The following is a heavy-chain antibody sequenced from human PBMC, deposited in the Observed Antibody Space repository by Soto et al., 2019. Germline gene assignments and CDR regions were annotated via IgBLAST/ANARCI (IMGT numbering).Heavy chain of an antibody. CDR1: GFTVSSNY. D-gene: IGHD6-6*01. J-gene: IGHJ3*02. CDR2: IYSGGST. Sequence: GESLKISCAASGFTVSSNYMSWVRQAPGKGLEWVSVIYSGGSTYYADSVKGRFTISRDNSKNTLYLQMNSLRAEDTAVYYCAKDGGSSSDFDIWGQGTMVTVSS. CDR3: AKDGGSSSDFDI. V-gene: IGHV3-53*01.